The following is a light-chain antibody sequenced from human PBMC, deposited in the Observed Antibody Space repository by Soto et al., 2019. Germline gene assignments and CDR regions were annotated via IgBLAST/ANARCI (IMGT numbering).Light chain of an antibody. V-gene: IGKV4-1*01. Sequence: DIVLTQSPDSLAVSLGERATINCKSSQSVLYSSNNKNYLAWYQQKPGQPPKLLIYWACTRESGVPDRFSGSGSGTQFTITITRLRAEDLAVYYCQHCDSAPYTFGQGTRREIK. CDR1: QSVLYSSNNKNY. CDR2: WAC. CDR3: QHCDSAPYT. J-gene: IGKJ2*01.